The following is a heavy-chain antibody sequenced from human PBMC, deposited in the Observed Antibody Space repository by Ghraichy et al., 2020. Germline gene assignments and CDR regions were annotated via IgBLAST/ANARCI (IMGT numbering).Heavy chain of an antibody. V-gene: IGHV3-15*01. CDR1: GFTFSNAW. D-gene: IGHD6-19*01. J-gene: IGHJ4*02. CDR2: IKRKSEGGTA. CDR3: TTDVRGWYFEN. Sequence: GESLRLSCAASGFTFSNAWMTWVRQAPGRGLEWLGRIKRKSEGGTADYAAPVKGRFTISRDDSKNTLFLEMNSLKTEDTAVYYCTTDVRGWYFENWGQGTLVTVFS.